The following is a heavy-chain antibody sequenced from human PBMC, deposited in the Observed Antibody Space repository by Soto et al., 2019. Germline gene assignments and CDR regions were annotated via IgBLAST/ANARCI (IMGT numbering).Heavy chain of an antibody. CDR2: ISSNGGST. Sequence: EVQLVESGGGLVQPGGSLRLSCAASGFTFSSYAMHWVRQAPGKGLEYVSAISSNGGSTYYGNSVKGRFTISRDNSKNTLYLQMGSLRAEDMAVYYCARHGSGSYYFDYWGQGTLVTVCS. J-gene: IGHJ4*02. D-gene: IGHD3-10*01. CDR3: ARHGSGSYYFDY. V-gene: IGHV3-64*01. CDR1: GFTFSSYA.